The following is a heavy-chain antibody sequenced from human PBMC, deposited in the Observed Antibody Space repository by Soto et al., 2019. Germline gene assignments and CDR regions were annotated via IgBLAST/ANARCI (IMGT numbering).Heavy chain of an antibody. Sequence: QVQLVQSGAEVKKPGASVKVSCKASGYTFTSYAMHWVRQAPGQRLEWMGWINAGNGNTKYSQKLQGRVTITRDTSASTAYMELSSLRSEDTAVYYCARDRGYCSGGSCYVRWFDPWGQGTLVTVSS. J-gene: IGHJ5*02. CDR1: GYTFTSYA. CDR3: ARDRGYCSGGSCYVRWFDP. V-gene: IGHV1-3*01. CDR2: INAGNGNT. D-gene: IGHD2-15*01.